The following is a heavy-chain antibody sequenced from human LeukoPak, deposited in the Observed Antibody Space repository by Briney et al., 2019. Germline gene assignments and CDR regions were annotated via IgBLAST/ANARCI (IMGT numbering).Heavy chain of an antibody. CDR3: ARDLYYYGSGSVGNWFDP. CDR2: IYYSGST. V-gene: IGHV4-31*03. CDR1: GGSISSGGYY. Sequence: SETLSLTCTVSGGSISSGGYYWSWIRQHPGKGLEWIGYIYYSGSTYYNPSLKSRVTISVDTSKNQFSLKLSSVTAADTAVYYCARDLYYYGSGSVGNWFDPWGQGTLVTVSS. J-gene: IGHJ5*02. D-gene: IGHD3-10*01.